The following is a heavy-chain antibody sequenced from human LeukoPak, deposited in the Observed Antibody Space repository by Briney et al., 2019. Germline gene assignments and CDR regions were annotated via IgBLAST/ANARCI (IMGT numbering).Heavy chain of an antibody. Sequence: SETLSLTCTVSGGSISSGSYYWSWIRQPPGKGLEWIGEINHSGSTNYNPSLKSRVTISVDTSKNQFSLKLSSVTAADTAVYYCARGRHSSSWYPTSLIPLDYWGQGTLVTVSS. D-gene: IGHD6-13*01. CDR1: GGSISSGSYY. J-gene: IGHJ4*02. CDR2: INHSGST. CDR3: ARGRHSSSWYPTSLIPLDY. V-gene: IGHV4-39*07.